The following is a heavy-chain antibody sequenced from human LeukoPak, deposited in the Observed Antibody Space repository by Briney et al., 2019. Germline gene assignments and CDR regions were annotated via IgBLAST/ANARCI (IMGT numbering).Heavy chain of an antibody. CDR2: IYSGGST. D-gene: IGHD5-18*01. CDR1: GFTVSSNY. V-gene: IGHV3-53*01. J-gene: IGHJ4*02. CDR3: ARGGYSYGTQFFDY. Sequence: GGSLGLSCAASGFTVSSNYMSWVRQAPGKGLEWVSVIYSGGSTYYADSVKGRFTISRDNSKNTLYLQMNSLRAEDTAVYYCARGGYSYGTQFFDYWGQGTLVTVSS.